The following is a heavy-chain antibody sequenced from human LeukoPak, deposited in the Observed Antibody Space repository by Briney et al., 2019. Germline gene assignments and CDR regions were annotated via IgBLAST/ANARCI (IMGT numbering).Heavy chain of an antibody. J-gene: IGHJ3*01. CDR3: ARRALPGREAAGLDL. D-gene: IGHD1-1*01. Sequence: GRSLRLSCAASGFTFSSYGMHWVRQAPGKGLEWVSVIWYDGSNKYYADSVKGRFTISRDNSKNTLYLQMNSLRAEDTAVYYCARRALPGREAAGLDLWGQGTMVTVSS. V-gene: IGHV3-33*01. CDR1: GFTFSSYG. CDR2: IWYDGSNK.